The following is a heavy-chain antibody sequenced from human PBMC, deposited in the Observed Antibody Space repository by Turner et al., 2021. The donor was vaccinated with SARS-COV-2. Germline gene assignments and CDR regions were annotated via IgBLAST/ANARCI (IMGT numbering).Heavy chain of an antibody. Sequence: QVQLVQSGAEVKKPGASVKVSCKASGYTFPSYGISWVRQAPGQGLEWMGWISANKGNTNYAQKLQGRVTMTTDTSTSTAYMELRSLRSDDTAVYYCARDRYYYGSGSYYPKYYYGMDVWGQGTTVTVSS. CDR3: ARDRYYYGSGSYYPKYYYGMDV. D-gene: IGHD3-10*01. CDR2: ISANKGNT. J-gene: IGHJ6*02. CDR1: GYTFPSYG. V-gene: IGHV1-18*01.